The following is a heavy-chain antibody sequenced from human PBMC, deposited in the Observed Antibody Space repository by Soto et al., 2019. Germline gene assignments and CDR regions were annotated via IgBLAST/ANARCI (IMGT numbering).Heavy chain of an antibody. CDR2: IYHSGST. Sequence: QVQLQESGPGLVKPSGTLSLTCAVSGGSISSSNWWSWVRQPPGKGLEWIGEIYHSGSTNYNPSLKRRVXXXVXXSKNQFSLKLSSVTAADTAVYYCARIAVAGTYFDYWGQGTLVTVSS. CDR1: GGSISSSNW. V-gene: IGHV4-4*02. J-gene: IGHJ4*02. D-gene: IGHD6-19*01. CDR3: ARIAVAGTYFDY.